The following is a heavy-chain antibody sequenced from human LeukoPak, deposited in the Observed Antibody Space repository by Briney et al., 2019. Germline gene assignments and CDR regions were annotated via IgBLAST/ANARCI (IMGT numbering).Heavy chain of an antibody. D-gene: IGHD1-26*01. Sequence: PGGSLRLSCAASGFTFDDYAMHWVRQAPGKGLEWVSGISWNSGSIGYADSVKGRFTISRDNAKNSLYLQMNSLRAEDTAVYYCAKDQSGRYSRGAFDIWGQGTMVTVSS. J-gene: IGHJ3*02. CDR3: AKDQSGRYSRGAFDI. V-gene: IGHV3-9*01. CDR1: GFTFDDYA. CDR2: ISWNSGSI.